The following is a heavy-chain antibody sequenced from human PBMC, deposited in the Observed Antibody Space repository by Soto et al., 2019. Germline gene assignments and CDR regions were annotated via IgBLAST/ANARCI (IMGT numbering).Heavy chain of an antibody. CDR3: ARSLKSRAPFSSSWGY. J-gene: IGHJ4*01. V-gene: IGHV1-8*01. Sequence: ASRNICNNASGYDFTSSAINWERQATGQGLEWMGWMNPNSGNTGYAQKFQGRVTMTRNTSISTAYMELSSLRSEDTAVYYCARSLKSRAPFSSSWGYRGHVTSLPVSS. D-gene: IGHD6-6*01. CDR2: MNPNSGNT. CDR1: GYDFTSSA.